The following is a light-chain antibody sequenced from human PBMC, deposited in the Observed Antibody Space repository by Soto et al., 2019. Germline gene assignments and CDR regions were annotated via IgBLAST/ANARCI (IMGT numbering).Light chain of an antibody. CDR3: QAYDITLSGVE. CDR1: SSNIGAGYD. J-gene: IGLJ2*01. V-gene: IGLV1-40*01. CDR2: GST. Sequence: QSVLTQPPSVSGAPGQRVTISCTGSSSNIGAGYDVHWYQQLPGTAPKLLIYGSTNRPSGVPDRFSGSKSDTSASLAITGLQAEDEADYYCQAYDITLSGVEFGGGTKLTVL.